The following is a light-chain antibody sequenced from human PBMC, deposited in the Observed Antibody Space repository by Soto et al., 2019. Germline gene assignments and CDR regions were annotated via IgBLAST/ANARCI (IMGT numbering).Light chain of an antibody. V-gene: IGKV1-5*01. CDR2: DAS. CDR1: QRITGW. J-gene: IGKJ1*01. CDR3: QQYDNYSK. Sequence: DIQMTQSPSTLSASVGDRVTITCRASQRITGWLAWYQQKPGKAPQLLIYDASSLESGVPSRFSGSGSGTEFTLTISNLQPDDFATYYCQQYDNYSKFGQGTKV.